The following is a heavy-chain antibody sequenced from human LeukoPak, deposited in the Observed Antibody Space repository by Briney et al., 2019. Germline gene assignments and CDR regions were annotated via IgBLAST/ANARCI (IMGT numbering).Heavy chain of an antibody. D-gene: IGHD2-15*01. CDR3: AKDQSRYCSGGSCPIDY. V-gene: IGHV3-23*01. CDR1: GFTFSSYA. Sequence: GGSLRLSCAASGFTFSSYAMSWVRQAPGKGLEWVSAISGSGGSTYYADSVKGRFTISRDNSKNTLYLQMNSLRAEDTAVHYCAKDQSRYCSGGSCPIDYWGQGTLVTVSS. CDR2: ISGSGGST. J-gene: IGHJ4*02.